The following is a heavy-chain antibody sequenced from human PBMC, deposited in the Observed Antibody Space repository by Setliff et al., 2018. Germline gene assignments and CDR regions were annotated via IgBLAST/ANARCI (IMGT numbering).Heavy chain of an antibody. V-gene: IGHV3-48*03. D-gene: IGHD3-10*01. CDR3: ARDGVLYGMDV. CDR1: GFTFSTYA. J-gene: IGHJ6*02. Sequence: GGSLRLSCAASGFTFSTYAMSWVRQAPGKGLEWLSKISGNGITIYYADSVRGRFTISRDNAKNSLFLQMNSLRVEDTAVYYCARDGVLYGMDVWGQGTTVTVSS. CDR2: ISGNGITI.